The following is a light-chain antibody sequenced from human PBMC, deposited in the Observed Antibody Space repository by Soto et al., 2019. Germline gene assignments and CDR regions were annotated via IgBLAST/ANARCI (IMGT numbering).Light chain of an antibody. J-gene: IGKJ2*01. CDR2: SAS. CDR3: QQYQNWPPMYA. CDR1: QSISTY. Sequence: DIQMTQSPSSLSASVGGRVTITCRASQSISTYLNWYQQTPGKAPALLISSASTLQSGVPSRFSGSGSGTDFTLTISSLQSEDFAVYYCQQYQNWPPMYAFGQGTKLEI. V-gene: IGKV1-39*01.